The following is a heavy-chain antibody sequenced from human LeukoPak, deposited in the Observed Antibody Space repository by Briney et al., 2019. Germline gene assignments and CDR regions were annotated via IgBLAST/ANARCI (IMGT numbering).Heavy chain of an antibody. CDR1: GFTFSSYA. CDR3: AKNLDTPMVPNYDAFDI. CDR2: ISGSGGST. J-gene: IGHJ3*02. V-gene: IGHV3-23*01. D-gene: IGHD5-18*01. Sequence: SGGSLRLSCAASGFTFSSYAMSWVRQAPGKGLEWVSGISGSGGSTYYADSVKGRFIISRDNSKNTLYLQMSSLRAEDTAVYYCAKNLDTPMVPNYDAFDIWGQGTMVTVSS.